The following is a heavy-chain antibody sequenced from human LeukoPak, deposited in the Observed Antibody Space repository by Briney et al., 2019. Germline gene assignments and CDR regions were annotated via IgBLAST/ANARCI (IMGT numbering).Heavy chain of an antibody. J-gene: IGHJ4*02. CDR1: GYSFTSYG. CDR2: ISDYNGNT. D-gene: IGHD3-9*01. Sequence: VASVKVSCKASGYSFTSYGINWVRQAPGQGLEWMGWISDYNGNTNYAQKFQGRVTMTRDTSISTAYMELSRLRSDDTAVYYCARVKSLYDILTGYPSYYFDYWGQGTLVTVSS. V-gene: IGHV1-18*01. CDR3: ARVKSLYDILTGYPSYYFDY.